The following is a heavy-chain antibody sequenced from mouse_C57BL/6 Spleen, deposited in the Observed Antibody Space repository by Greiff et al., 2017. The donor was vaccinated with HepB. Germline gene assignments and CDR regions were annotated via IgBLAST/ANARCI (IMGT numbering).Heavy chain of an antibody. D-gene: IGHD2-2*01. Sequence: QVQLQQSGAELVRPGSSVKLSCKASGYTFTSYWMHWVKQRPIQGLEWIGNIDPSDSETHYNQKFKDKATLTVDKSSSTAYMQLSSLTSEDSAVYYCARRGIYYGYGAMDYWGQGTSVTVSS. CDR1: GYTFTSYW. CDR2: IDPSDSET. V-gene: IGHV1-52*01. J-gene: IGHJ4*01. CDR3: ARRGIYYGYGAMDY.